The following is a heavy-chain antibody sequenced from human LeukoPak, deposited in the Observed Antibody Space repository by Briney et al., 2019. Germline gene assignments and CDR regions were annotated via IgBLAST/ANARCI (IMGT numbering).Heavy chain of an antibody. Sequence: PGGSLRLSCAASGFTVSSNYMSWVRQAPGKGLEYVSAIGTNGGTTHYADSVKGRFTISRDDSKSTLDLQMGSLRPEDLAVYYCARGFRFYGSGIDYWGQGTLVTV. CDR1: GFTVSSNY. V-gene: IGHV3-64*02. J-gene: IGHJ4*02. CDR2: IGTNGGTT. D-gene: IGHD3-10*01. CDR3: ARGFRFYGSGIDY.